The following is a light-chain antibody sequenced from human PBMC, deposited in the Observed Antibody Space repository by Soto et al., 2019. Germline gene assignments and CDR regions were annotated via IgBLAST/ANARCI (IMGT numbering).Light chain of an antibody. Sequence: EIVLTQSPATLSLSPGERATLSCRASQSVSSNLAWYQQKPGQAPRLLIYGASTRATGIPARFSGSGSGTDFTLTISSLESEDFAVYYCQQRSNWPLTFGGGTKVDIK. J-gene: IGKJ4*01. CDR1: QSVSSN. CDR3: QQRSNWPLT. CDR2: GAS. V-gene: IGKV3-11*01.